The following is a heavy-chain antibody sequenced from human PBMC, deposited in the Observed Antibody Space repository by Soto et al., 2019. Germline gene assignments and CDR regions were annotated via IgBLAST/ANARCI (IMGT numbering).Heavy chain of an antibody. CDR2: IYHTGSS. J-gene: IGHJ4*02. V-gene: IGHV4-4*02. CDR3: ARSGNSYATGYFDF. Sequence: PSETLSLTCFVSGDSINNTYWWSWVRQAPGKGLEWIGEIYHTGSSSYMPSLRGRVTLSVDTSKNQFSLKVTSVTAADTAVYYCARSGNSYATGYFDFWGQGIQVTVSS. D-gene: IGHD5-18*01. CDR1: GDSINNTYW.